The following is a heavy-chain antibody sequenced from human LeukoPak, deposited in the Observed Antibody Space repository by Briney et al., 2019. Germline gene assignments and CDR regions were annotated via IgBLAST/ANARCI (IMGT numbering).Heavy chain of an antibody. CDR1: GYSISSGYY. CDR3: ARSSWIGGSYRFDP. D-gene: IGHD1-26*01. Sequence: SETLSLTCTVSGYSISSGYYWGWIRQPPGKGLEWIGSIYHSGSTYYNPSLKSRVTISVDTSKNQFSLKLSSVTAADTAVYYCARSSWIGGSYRFDPWGQGTLVTVSS. V-gene: IGHV4-38-2*02. J-gene: IGHJ5*02. CDR2: IYHSGST.